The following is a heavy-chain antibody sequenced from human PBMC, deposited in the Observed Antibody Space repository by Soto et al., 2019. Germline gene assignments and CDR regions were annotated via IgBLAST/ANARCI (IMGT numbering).Heavy chain of an antibody. D-gene: IGHD3-3*01. CDR1: RFTFSSYG. CDR3: AKDRKAYYDFWSGYFIDY. J-gene: IGHJ4*02. V-gene: IGHV3-30*18. CDR2: ISYDGSNK. Sequence: QVQLVESGGGVVQPGRSLRLSCAASRFTFSSYGMHWVRQAPGKGLEWVAVISYDGSNKYYADSVKGRFTISRDNSKNTLYLQMNSLRAEDTAVYYCAKDRKAYYDFWSGYFIDYWGQGTLVTVSS.